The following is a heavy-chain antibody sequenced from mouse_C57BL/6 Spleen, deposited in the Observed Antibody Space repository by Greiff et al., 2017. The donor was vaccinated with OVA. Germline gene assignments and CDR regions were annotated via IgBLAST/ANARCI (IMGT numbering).Heavy chain of an antibody. J-gene: IGHJ1*03. V-gene: IGHV14-3*01. D-gene: IGHD2-13*01. Sequence: EVQLQQSVAELVRPGASVTLSCTASGFNINNTYMHWVQQRPEQGLEWIGRIDPANGNTKYAPNFPGKATITADTSSNTAYLQLSSLTSEDTAMYYCASIPYSDYEYFDVWGTGTTVTVSS. CDR3: ASIPYSDYEYFDV. CDR1: GFNINNTY. CDR2: IDPANGNT.